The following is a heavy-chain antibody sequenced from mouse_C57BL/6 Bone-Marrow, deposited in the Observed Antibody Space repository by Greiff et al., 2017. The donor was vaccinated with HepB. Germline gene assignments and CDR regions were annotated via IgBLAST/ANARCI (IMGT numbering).Heavy chain of an antibody. V-gene: IGHV5-6*01. CDR2: ISSGGSYT. J-gene: IGHJ4*01. D-gene: IGHD1-1*01. Sequence: EVMLVESGGDLVKPGGSLKLSCAASGFTFSSCGMSWVRQTPDKRLEWVATISSGGSYTYYPDSVKGRFTISRDNAKNTLYLQMSSLKSEDTAMYYCARRIITTVVATDYAMDYWGQGTSVTVSS. CDR1: GFTFSSCG. CDR3: ARRIITTVVATDYAMDY.